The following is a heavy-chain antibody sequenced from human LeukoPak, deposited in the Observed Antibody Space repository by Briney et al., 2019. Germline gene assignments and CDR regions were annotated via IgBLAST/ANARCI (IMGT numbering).Heavy chain of an antibody. J-gene: IGHJ4*01. V-gene: IGHV3-9*01. D-gene: IGHD1-26*01. CDR3: AKCTGRYWTFFDY. CDR2: ISWSSGSI. CDR1: GFTFDDYA. Sequence: GGSLRLSCAASGFTFDDYAMHWVRLAPGKGLEWVSGISWSSGSIDYAVSVKGRFIISRDNAKNSLYLQMNSLRPEDTALNYCAKCTGRYWTFFDYWGQGTLVIVSS.